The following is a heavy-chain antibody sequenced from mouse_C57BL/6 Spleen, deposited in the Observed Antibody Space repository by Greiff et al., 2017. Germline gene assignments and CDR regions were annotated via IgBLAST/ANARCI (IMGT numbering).Heavy chain of an antibody. D-gene: IGHD1-1*01. J-gene: IGHJ2*01. CDR1: GYTFSSYW. CDR3: AIDRIYYGSSYGGYFDY. V-gene: IGHV1-74*01. Sequence: VQLQQPGAELVKPGASVKVSCKASGYTFSSYWMHWVKQRPGQGLEWIGRIHPSDSDTNYNQKFKGKATLTVDKSSSTAYMQLSSLTSEDSAVYYCAIDRIYYGSSYGGYFDYWGQGTTLTVSS. CDR2: IHPSDSDT.